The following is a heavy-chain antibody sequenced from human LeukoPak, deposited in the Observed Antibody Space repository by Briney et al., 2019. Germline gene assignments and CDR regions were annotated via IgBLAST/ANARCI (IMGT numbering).Heavy chain of an antibody. V-gene: IGHV3-7*01. CDR3: ARARATGVFGVALSYFDY. CDR1: GFTFSSYW. D-gene: IGHD3-3*01. Sequence: GGSLRLSCAASGFTFSSYWMSWVRQAPGKGLEWVANIKQDGSEKYYVDSVKGRFTISRDNAKNSLYLQMNSLRAEDTAVYYCARARATGVFGVALSYFDYWGQGTLVTVSS. CDR2: IKQDGSEK. J-gene: IGHJ4*02.